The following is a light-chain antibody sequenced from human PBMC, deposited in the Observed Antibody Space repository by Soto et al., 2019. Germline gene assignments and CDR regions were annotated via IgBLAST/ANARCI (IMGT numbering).Light chain of an antibody. CDR1: QSVSSRS. CDR3: QQYGSSGT. V-gene: IGKV3-20*01. CDR2: DAS. J-gene: IGKJ1*01. Sequence: EIVLTQSPGTLSLSPGERATLSCRASQSVSSRSLAWYHHKPGQAPRLLISDASNRAADIPDRFSGSGSGTDFTLTISRLEPEDFAVYYCQQYGSSGTFGQGTKVDIK.